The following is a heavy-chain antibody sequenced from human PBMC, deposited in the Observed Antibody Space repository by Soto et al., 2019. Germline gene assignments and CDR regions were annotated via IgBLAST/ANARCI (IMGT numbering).Heavy chain of an antibody. Sequence: GGSLRLSCAASGFTFSSYGMHWVRQAPGKGLEWVAVISYDGSNKYYADSVKGRFTISRDNSKNTLYLQMNSLRAEDTAVYYCAKDGVHYDSSGYYYEGYYNYYYGMDVWGQGTTVTVSS. J-gene: IGHJ6*02. V-gene: IGHV3-30*18. D-gene: IGHD3-22*01. CDR2: ISYDGSNK. CDR3: AKDGVHYDSSGYYYEGYYNYYYGMDV. CDR1: GFTFSSYG.